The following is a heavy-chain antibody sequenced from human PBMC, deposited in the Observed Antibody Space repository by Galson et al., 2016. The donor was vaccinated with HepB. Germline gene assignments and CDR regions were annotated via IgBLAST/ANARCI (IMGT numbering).Heavy chain of an antibody. D-gene: IGHD5-12*01. CDR2: IKPDGSEK. CDR1: GFTFSSYW. V-gene: IGHV3-7*04. J-gene: IGHJ4*01. Sequence: SLRLSCAASGFTFSSYWMTWVRQAPGKGLEWVANIKPDGSEKYSVDSVKGRFTISRDNAKNSLYLQMNSLRVEDTAVYYCGGGTTWLAGVWGYGTLVAVSS. CDR3: GGGTTWLAGV.